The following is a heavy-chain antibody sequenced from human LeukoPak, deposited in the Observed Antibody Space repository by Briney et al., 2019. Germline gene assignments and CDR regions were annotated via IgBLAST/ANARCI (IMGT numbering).Heavy chain of an antibody. CDR1: GFTFDDYA. D-gene: IGHD6-6*01. J-gene: IGHJ4*02. Sequence: GGSLRLSCVASGFTFDDYAMHWVRQAPGKGLEWVSSISWNSGNIVYADSVKGRFTIYRDNAKNSLYLQMNSLRAEDMALYYCTKDRGKYSSSSGLDYWGQGTLVTVSS. V-gene: IGHV3-9*03. CDR2: ISWNSGNI. CDR3: TKDRGKYSSSSGLDY.